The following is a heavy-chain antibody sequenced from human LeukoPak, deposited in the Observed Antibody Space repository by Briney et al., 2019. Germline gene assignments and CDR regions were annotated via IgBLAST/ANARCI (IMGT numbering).Heavy chain of an antibody. CDR1: GFTFSSCA. CDR2: ISGSGDST. CDR3: ARDADTSGWYRGVGY. Sequence: GGSLRLSCVGSGFTFSSCAMICVRQTPGKGLEWVSAISGSGDSTYYADTVKGRFTISRDNSKNTLYLQMNSLRAEDTAVYYCARDADTSGWYRGVGYWGQGTLVTVSS. D-gene: IGHD6-19*01. J-gene: IGHJ4*02. V-gene: IGHV3-23*01.